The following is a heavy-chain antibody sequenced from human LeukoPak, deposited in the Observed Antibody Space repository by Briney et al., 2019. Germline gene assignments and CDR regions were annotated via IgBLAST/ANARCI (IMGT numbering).Heavy chain of an antibody. CDR1: GYTFTSNY. CDR3: ARDQEGFDY. J-gene: IGHJ4*02. V-gene: IGHV1-46*01. CDR2: IYPRDGST. Sequence: ASVKVSCKASGYTFTSNYIHWERQAPGQGLEWMGMIYPRDGSTSYAQKFQGRVTVTRDTSTSTVHMELSGLRSEDTAVYYCARDQEGFDYWGQGTVVTVSS.